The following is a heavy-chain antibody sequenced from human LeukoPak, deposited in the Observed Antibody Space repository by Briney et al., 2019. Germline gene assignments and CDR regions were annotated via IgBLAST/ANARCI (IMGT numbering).Heavy chain of an antibody. CDR1: GFTFRNFA. CDR3: AKDGQSFNSMYDYFDS. Sequence: GGSLRLSCSASGFTFRNFAISWVPQAPGKGLEWVSSIGGGDTHYADSVKGRFTISRDDSRSTVDLQMSSLRAEDTAVYYCAKDGQSFNSMYDYFDSWGQGTLVTVSS. V-gene: IGHV3-23*01. J-gene: IGHJ4*02. D-gene: IGHD2-8*01. CDR2: IGGGDT.